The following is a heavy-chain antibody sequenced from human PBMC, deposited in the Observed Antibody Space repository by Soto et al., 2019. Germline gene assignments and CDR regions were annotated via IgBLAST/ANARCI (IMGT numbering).Heavy chain of an antibody. CDR2: ISGNSLDT. D-gene: IGHD2-15*01. J-gene: IGHJ3*02. CDR1: GFTFSDYY. V-gene: IGHV3-11*05. CDR3: ASGQEIRMPDI. Sequence: QVQLVESGGGLVKPGGSLRLSCAASGFTFSDYYASWLRQSPGKGLEWIPYISGNSLDTNYADSVRGRFSIYRDNAENSLYLQLNYLRAEDTAMEYGASGQEIRMPDIWGQGKIVTVSS.